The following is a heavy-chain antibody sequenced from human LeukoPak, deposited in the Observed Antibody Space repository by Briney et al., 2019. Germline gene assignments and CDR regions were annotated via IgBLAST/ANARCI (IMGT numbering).Heavy chain of an antibody. Sequence: GASVNVSCKASGYTFTSYAMHWVRQAPGQRLEWMGWINAGNGNTKYSQKFQGRVTITRDTSASTAYMELSSLRSEDTAVYYCARERSYYDFWSGYYGYWGQGTLVTVSS. CDR3: ARERSYYDFWSGYYGY. CDR2: INAGNGNT. V-gene: IGHV1-3*01. D-gene: IGHD3-3*01. CDR1: GYTFTSYA. J-gene: IGHJ4*02.